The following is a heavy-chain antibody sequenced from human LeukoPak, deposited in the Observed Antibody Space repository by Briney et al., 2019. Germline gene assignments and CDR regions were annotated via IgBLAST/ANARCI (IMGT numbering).Heavy chain of an antibody. V-gene: IGHV4-31*03. CDR3: ARERLVIIENYFDY. CDR1: GGSISSGGYY. CDR2: IYYSGST. Sequence: KPSQTLSLTCIVSGGSISSGGYYWSWIRQHPGKGLEWIGYIYYSGSTYYNPSLKSRVTISVDTSKNQFSLKLSSVTAADTAVYYCARERLVIIENYFDYWGEGTLVTVSS. J-gene: IGHJ4*02. D-gene: IGHD3-9*01.